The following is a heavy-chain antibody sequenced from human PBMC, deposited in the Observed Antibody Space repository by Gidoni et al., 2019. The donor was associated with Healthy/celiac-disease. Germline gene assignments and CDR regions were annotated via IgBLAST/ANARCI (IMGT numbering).Heavy chain of an antibody. CDR2: IYTSGST. J-gene: IGHJ5*02. V-gene: IGHV4-61*02. Sequence: QVQLQESGPGLVKASQTLSLICPVSGGSIRRGSYYWSWIRQPAGKGLEWIGRIYTSGSTNYNPSLKSRVSISVDTSKNQFSLKLSSATAADTAVYYCAREWEQPEGWFDPWGQGTLVTVSS. CDR1: GGSIRRGSYY. D-gene: IGHD1-26*01. CDR3: AREWEQPEGWFDP.